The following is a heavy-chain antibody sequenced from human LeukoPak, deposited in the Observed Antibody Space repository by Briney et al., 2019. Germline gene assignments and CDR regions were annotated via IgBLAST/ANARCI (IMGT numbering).Heavy chain of an antibody. D-gene: IGHD1-7*01. J-gene: IGHJ6*03. Sequence: GSLRPSCVGSGFIFSNFAMHWVRQAPGKGLEWVALISYDGKSKYYADSMKGRFIISRDNSKNTVFLQMSGLRVEDTAVYYCAREEQELVRDYYYYMDVWGKGTTVTVSS. V-gene: IGHV3-30*15. CDR1: GFIFSNFA. CDR2: ISYDGKSK. CDR3: AREEQELVRDYYYYMDV.